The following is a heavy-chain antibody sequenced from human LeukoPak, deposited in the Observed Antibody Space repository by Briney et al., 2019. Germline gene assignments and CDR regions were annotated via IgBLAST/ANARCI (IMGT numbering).Heavy chain of an antibody. CDR1: GGTFSSYA. D-gene: IGHD3-9*01. CDR3: ARAADILTGYPFDY. CDR2: IIPILGIA. J-gene: IGHJ4*02. Sequence: SVKVSCKASGGTFSSYAISWVRQAPGQGLEWMGRIIPILGIANYAQKFQGRVTITADKSTSTAYMELSSLRSEDTAVYYCARAADILTGYPFDYWGQGTLVTVSS. V-gene: IGHV1-69*04.